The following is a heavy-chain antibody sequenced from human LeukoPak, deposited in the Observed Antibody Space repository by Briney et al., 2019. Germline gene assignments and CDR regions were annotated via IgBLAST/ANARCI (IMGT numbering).Heavy chain of an antibody. D-gene: IGHD2-21*02. Sequence: GGSLRLSCAASGFSFSHYGMSWVRQAPGKGLEWVAAISDGGSNNYYADSLKGRVTISRDNSKKTLFLQMNSLRPEDTAVYYCAKASCVLDCYSDSRGQRTMVSVSS. CDR3: AKASCVLDCYSDS. J-gene: IGHJ4*02. V-gene: IGHV3-30*18. CDR1: GFSFSHYG. CDR2: ISDGGSNN.